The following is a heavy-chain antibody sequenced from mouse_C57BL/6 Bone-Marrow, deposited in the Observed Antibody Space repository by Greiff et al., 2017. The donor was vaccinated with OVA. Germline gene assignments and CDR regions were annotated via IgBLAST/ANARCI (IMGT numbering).Heavy chain of an antibody. CDR1: GYSIPSGYY. Sequence: EVKLEESGPGLVKPSQSLSLTCSVTGYSIPSGYYWNWIRQFPGNKLEWMGYISYDGSNNYNPSLKNRISITRDTSKNQFFLKLNSVTTEDTATYYCARDRTTVSGGFAYWGQGTLVTVSA. D-gene: IGHD1-1*01. V-gene: IGHV3-6*01. J-gene: IGHJ3*01. CDR3: ARDRTTVSGGFAY. CDR2: ISYDGSN.